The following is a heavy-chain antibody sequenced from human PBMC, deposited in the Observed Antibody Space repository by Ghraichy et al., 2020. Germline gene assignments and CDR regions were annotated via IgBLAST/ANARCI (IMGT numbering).Heavy chain of an antibody. V-gene: IGHV3-23*01. CDR1: GFIFSNHG. CDR3: ARRSAALWYFDV. Sequence: GGSLRLSCAGSGFIFSNHGTAWVRQFPGKGLEWVSFISASGINIYHADSVKGRFTISRDNSKNTVSLQMNTLRVDDTAVYYCARRSAALWYFDVWGRGTLVTVSS. CDR2: ISASGINI. J-gene: IGHJ2*01.